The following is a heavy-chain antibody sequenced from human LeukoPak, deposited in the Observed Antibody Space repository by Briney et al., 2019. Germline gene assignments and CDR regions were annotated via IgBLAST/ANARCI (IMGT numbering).Heavy chain of an antibody. V-gene: IGHV3-48*02. D-gene: IGHD1-26*01. J-gene: IGHJ4*02. CDR2: ISSSSSTI. Sequence: GGSLSLSCAASGFTFSSYSMNWVRQAPGKGLEWVSYISSSSSTIYYADSVKGRFTISRDNAKNSLYLQMNSLRDEDTAVYYCATVRSGCQHAIDYWGQGTLVTVST. CDR1: GFTFSSYS. CDR3: ATVRSGCQHAIDY.